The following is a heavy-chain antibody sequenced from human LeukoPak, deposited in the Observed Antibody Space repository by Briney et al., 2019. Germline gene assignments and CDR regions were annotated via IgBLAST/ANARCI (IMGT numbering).Heavy chain of an antibody. D-gene: IGHD4-17*01. V-gene: IGHV4-59*01. CDR3: ASTVTPRKYYFDY. CDR1: GGSINSYY. CDR2: IYYSGST. J-gene: IGHJ4*02. Sequence: SETLSLTCTVPGGSINSYYWSWIRQPPGKGLEWIGYIYYSGSTNYNPSLKSRVTISVDTSKNQFSLKLSSVTAADTAVYYCASTVTPRKYYFDYWGQGTLVTVSS.